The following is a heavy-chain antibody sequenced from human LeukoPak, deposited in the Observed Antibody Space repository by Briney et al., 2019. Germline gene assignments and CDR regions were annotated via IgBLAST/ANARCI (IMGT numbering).Heavy chain of an antibody. V-gene: IGHV3-48*04. J-gene: IGHJ6*03. D-gene: IGHD6-13*01. CDR2: ISSSSSTI. Sequence: GGSLRLSCAASGFTFSSYSMNWVRQAPGKGLEWDSYISSSSSTIYCADSVKGRFTITRDNAKNSLYLQMNSLRAEDTAVYYCARYSGSSYPHYYYYYMDVWGKGTTVTVSS. CDR3: ARYSGSSYPHYYYYYMDV. CDR1: GFTFSSYS.